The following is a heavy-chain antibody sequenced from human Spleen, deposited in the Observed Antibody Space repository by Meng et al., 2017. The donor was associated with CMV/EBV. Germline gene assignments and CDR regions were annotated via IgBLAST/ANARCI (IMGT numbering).Heavy chain of an antibody. D-gene: IGHD3-10*01. Sequence: LRLSCADSGFTVSSDEMSWVRQAPGRGLEWVSRIYSDGLTTRYADSVKGRFTISRDNAKNTLYLQMNGLRAEDTAVYYCAREPGRGAFDIWGQGTMVTVSS. CDR1: GFTVSSDE. CDR2: IYSDGLTT. V-gene: IGHV3-74*01. J-gene: IGHJ3*02. CDR3: AREPGRGAFDI.